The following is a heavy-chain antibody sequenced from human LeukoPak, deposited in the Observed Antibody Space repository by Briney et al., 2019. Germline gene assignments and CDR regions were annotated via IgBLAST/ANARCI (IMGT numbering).Heavy chain of an antibody. D-gene: IGHD1-1*01. CDR2: INWNGDIT. V-gene: IGHV3-20*04. J-gene: IGHJ4*02. CDR1: GFIFDDFG. CDR3: TRDETGIDY. Sequence: PGGSLRLSCAASGFIFDDFGMTWVRQAPGKGLEWVSSINWNGDITPYADSVTGRFTISRDNAKNALYLQMNSLRPEDTALYFCTRDETGIDYWGQGTLVTVSS.